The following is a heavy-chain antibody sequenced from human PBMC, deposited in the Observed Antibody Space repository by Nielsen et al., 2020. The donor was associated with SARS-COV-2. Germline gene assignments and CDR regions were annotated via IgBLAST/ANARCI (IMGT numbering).Heavy chain of an antibody. D-gene: IGHD2-15*01. CDR1: GYTFTSYG. V-gene: IGHV1-18*01. Sequence: ASVKVSCKASGYTFTSYGISWVRQAPGQGLEWMGWISPYNGNTNYAQKLQGRVTMTTDTSTTTAYMELRSLRSEDTAVYYCARAFSYYCSGGSCSQEDDYYYGMDVWGQGTTVTVSS. CDR2: ISPYNGNT. CDR3: ARAFSYYCSGGSCSQEDDYYYGMDV. J-gene: IGHJ6*02.